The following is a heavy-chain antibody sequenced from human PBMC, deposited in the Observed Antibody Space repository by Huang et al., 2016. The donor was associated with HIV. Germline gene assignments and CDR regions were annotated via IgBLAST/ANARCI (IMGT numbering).Heavy chain of an antibody. CDR3: VKESAYCTSPSCYELAAAGMDY. CDR2: FTASGGAT. D-gene: IGHD2-2*01. J-gene: IGHJ4*02. V-gene: IGHV3-23*01. Sequence: VRQAPGGGLEWVSGFTASGGATYYADSVKGRFTISADNSKNTLYLQMNSLRAEDTAVYYCVKESAYCTSPSCYELAAAGMDYWGQGTLVIVSS.